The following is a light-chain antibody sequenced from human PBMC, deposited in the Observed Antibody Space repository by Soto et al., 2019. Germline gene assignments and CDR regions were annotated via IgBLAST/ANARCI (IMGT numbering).Light chain of an antibody. CDR2: EVS. V-gene: IGLV2-14*01. J-gene: IGLJ1*01. CDR3: SSYTSSSTDV. Sequence: QSALTQPASVSGSPGQSITISCTGTSSDVGGYNYVSWYQRHPGKVPKLMLYEVSNRPSGVSNRFSGSKSGNTASLTISGLQAEDEADYYCSSYTSSSTDVFGTGTKVTVL. CDR1: SSDVGGYNY.